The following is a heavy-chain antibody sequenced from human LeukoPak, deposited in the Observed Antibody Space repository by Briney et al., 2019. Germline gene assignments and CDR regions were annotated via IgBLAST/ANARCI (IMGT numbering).Heavy chain of an antibody. V-gene: IGHV4-39*01. J-gene: IGHJ6*03. CDR3: ARRLRFLEWSIYYMDV. CDR2: IYYSGST. CDR1: GGSISSSSYY. D-gene: IGHD3-3*01. Sequence: PSETLSLTCTVSGGSISSSSYYWGWIRQPPGKGLEWIGSIYYSGSTYYNPSLKSRVTISVDTSKNQFSLKLSSVTAADTAVYYCARRLRFLEWSIYYMDVWGKGTTVTVSS.